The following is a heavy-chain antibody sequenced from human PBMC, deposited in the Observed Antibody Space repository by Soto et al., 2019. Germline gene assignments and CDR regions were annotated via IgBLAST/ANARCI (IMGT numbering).Heavy chain of an antibody. V-gene: IGHV1-46*01. Sequence: SVKLSCKASGYTFTSYGISWVRQAPGQGLEWMGIINPSGGSTSYAQKFQGRVTMTRDTSTSTVYMELSSLRSEDTAVYYCARDLGSYDLAYWGQGTLVTVSS. D-gene: IGHD2-2*01. CDR3: ARDLGSYDLAY. CDR1: GYTFTSYG. J-gene: IGHJ4*02. CDR2: INPSGGST.